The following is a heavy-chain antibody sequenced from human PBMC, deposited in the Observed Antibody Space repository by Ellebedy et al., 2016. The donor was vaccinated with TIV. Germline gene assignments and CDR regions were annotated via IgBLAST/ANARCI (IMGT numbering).Heavy chain of an antibody. CDR2: ITGRSSYT. V-gene: IGHV3-21*01. Sequence: GESLKISCEASGFPFSSYSMNWVRQAPGKGLEWVSSITGRSSYTHYADSVKGRFTVSRDNAKNSLYLQMNSLRAEDTAVDYCARWYNAFDFWGQGTVVTVSP. CDR1: GFPFSSYS. J-gene: IGHJ3*01. D-gene: IGHD1-1*01. CDR3: ARWYNAFDF.